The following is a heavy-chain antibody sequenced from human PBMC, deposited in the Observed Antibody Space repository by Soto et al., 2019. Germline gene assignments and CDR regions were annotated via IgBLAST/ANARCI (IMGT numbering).Heavy chain of an antibody. CDR3: ARTGEIRYSLQGFDY. V-gene: IGHV4-34*01. Sequence: PSETLSLTCAVYGGSFSGYYWSWIRQPPGKGLEWIGEINHSGSTNYNPSLKSRVTISVDTSKNQFPLKLSSVTAADTAVYYCARTGEIRYSLQGFDYWGQGTLVTVSS. CDR2: INHSGST. CDR1: GGSFSGYY. J-gene: IGHJ4*02. D-gene: IGHD3-9*01.